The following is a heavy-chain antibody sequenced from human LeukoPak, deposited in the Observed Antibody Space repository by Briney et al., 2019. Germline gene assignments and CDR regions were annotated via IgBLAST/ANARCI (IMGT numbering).Heavy chain of an antibody. J-gene: IGHJ4*02. V-gene: IGHV4-34*01. Sequence: SGTLSLTCAVYGGSFSGYYWSWIRQPPGKGLELIGEINHSGSTNYNPSLKSRVTIPVDTSKNQFSLKLSSVTAADTAVYYCARGRIVVVVAATLFDYWGQGTLVTVSS. CDR3: ARGRIVVVVAATLFDY. CDR2: INHSGST. D-gene: IGHD2-15*01. CDR1: GGSFSGYY.